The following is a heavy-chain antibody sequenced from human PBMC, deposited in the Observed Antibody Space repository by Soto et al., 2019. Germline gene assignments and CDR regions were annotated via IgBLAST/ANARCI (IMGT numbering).Heavy chain of an antibody. CDR1: GFTFSSYA. Sequence: PGGSLRLSCAAPGFTFSSYAMHWVRQAPGKGLEWVAVISYDGSNKYYADSVKGRFTISRDNSKNTLYLQMNSLRAEDTAVYYCAGYYYGMDVWGQGTTVTVSS. CDR3: AGYYYGMDV. J-gene: IGHJ6*02. CDR2: ISYDGSNK. V-gene: IGHV3-30-3*01.